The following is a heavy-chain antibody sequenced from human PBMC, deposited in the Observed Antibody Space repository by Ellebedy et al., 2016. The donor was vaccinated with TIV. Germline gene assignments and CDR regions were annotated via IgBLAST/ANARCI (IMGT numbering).Heavy chain of an antibody. V-gene: IGHV1-8*01. CDR3: SRGRFRIPATN. D-gene: IGHD2-15*01. J-gene: IGHJ4*02. Sequence: AASVKVSCKASGYTFTIYDINWVRQAPGQGLEWMGWMNPDSGDTGYAQKFQGRVTMTRNTSISTAYMELSGLRSGDTAVYFCSRGRFRIPATNWGQGTLVTVSS. CDR1: GYTFTIYD. CDR2: MNPDSGDT.